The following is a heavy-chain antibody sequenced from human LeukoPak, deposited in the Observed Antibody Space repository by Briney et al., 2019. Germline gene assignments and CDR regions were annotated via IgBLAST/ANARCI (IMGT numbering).Heavy chain of an antibody. V-gene: IGHV4-39*07. Sequence: SETLSLTCTVSGGSISSSSYYWGWIRQPPGKGLEWIGSIYYSGSTYYNPSLKSRVTISVDTSKNQFSLKLSSVTAADMAVYYCARSSSPGGWFDPWGQGTLVTVSS. CDR2: IYYSGST. CDR1: GGSISSSSYY. D-gene: IGHD6-6*01. J-gene: IGHJ5*02. CDR3: ARSSSPGGWFDP.